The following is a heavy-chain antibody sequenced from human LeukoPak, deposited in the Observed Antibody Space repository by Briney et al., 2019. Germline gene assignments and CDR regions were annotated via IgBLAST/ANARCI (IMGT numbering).Heavy chain of an antibody. CDR3: ARSPYGGYGDN. J-gene: IGHJ4*02. V-gene: IGHV3-74*01. CDR2: INSDGGST. D-gene: IGHD4-17*01. Sequence: GSLRLSCAASGFTFSSYWMHWVRQPPGKGLVWVSRINSDGGSTTYADSVKGRFTISRDNASNTLYLQMNSLRAEDTAVYYCARSPYGGYGDNWGQGTLVTVSS. CDR1: GFTFSSYW.